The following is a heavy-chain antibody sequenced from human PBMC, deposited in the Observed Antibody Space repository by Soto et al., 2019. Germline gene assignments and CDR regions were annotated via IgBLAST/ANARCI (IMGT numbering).Heavy chain of an antibody. J-gene: IGHJ5*02. Sequence: GGSLRLSCVASGIDLENYGLHWVRQAPGEGLEWVAVISSDGTTKSYIDSVKGRFTISRDNSKNTLYLQMNSLRAEDTAVYYCAKIGPTYDFWSGYYDNWFDPWGQGTLVTVS. D-gene: IGHD3-3*01. V-gene: IGHV3-30*18. CDR3: AKIGPTYDFWSGYYDNWFDP. CDR2: ISSDGTTK. CDR1: GIDLENYG.